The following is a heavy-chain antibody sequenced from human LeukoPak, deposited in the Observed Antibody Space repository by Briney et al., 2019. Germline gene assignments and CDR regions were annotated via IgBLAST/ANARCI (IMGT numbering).Heavy chain of an antibody. V-gene: IGHV1-69*13. J-gene: IGHJ6*03. CDR3: ARGQRGYYYYMDV. Sequence: GASVKVSCKSSVGTFSSYAISWVRQAPGQGVEWMGGIIPIFGTANYAQKFQGRVTITPDESTSTAYMELSRLRSEDTAVYYCARGQRGYYYYMDVWGKGTTVTVSS. CDR1: VGTFSSYA. D-gene: IGHD3-10*01. CDR2: IIPIFGTA.